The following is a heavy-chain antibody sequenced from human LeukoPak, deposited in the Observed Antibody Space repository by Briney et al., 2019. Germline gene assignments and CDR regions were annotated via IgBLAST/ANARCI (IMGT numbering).Heavy chain of an antibody. CDR3: AREQGRYSSRLQEIDY. J-gene: IGHJ4*02. V-gene: IGHV1-2*02. CDR2: INPNSGGT. Sequence: ASVKVSCKASGYTFTGYYMHWVRQAPGQGLEWMGWINPNSGGTNYAQKFQGRVTMTRDTSISTAYMELSRLRSDDTAVYYCAREQGRYSSRLQEIDYWGQGTLVTVSS. CDR1: GYTFTGYY. D-gene: IGHD6-13*01.